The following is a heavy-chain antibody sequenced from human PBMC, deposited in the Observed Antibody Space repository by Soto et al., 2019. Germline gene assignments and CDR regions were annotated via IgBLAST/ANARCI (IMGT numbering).Heavy chain of an antibody. J-gene: IGHJ6*03. Sequence: EVQLVESGGGLVQPGGSLRLSCAASGFTFSSYWMHWVRQAPGKGLVWVSRINSDGSSTSYADSVKGRFTISRDNAKKTLYLQMNSLRAEDTAVYYCARGDCSSTSCYRYYYYYMDVWGKGTTVTVSS. CDR3: ARGDCSSTSCYRYYYYYMDV. D-gene: IGHD2-2*01. CDR2: INSDGSST. V-gene: IGHV3-74*01. CDR1: GFTFSSYW.